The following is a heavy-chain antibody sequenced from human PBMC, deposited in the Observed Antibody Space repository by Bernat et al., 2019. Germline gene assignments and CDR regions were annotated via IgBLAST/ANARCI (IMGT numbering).Heavy chain of an antibody. Sequence: EVQLEESGGGLVQPGGSLRLSCAASGFTLSSDWMHWVRQAPGKGLVWVSRINSDGSTTSYADSVKGRFTISRDNAKNTLYLQMNSLRAEDTAVYYCARGNGWAFDYWGQGTLVTVSS. D-gene: IGHD6-19*01. CDR2: INSDGSTT. V-gene: IGHV3-74*01. J-gene: IGHJ4*02. CDR3: ARGNGWAFDY. CDR1: GFTLSSDW.